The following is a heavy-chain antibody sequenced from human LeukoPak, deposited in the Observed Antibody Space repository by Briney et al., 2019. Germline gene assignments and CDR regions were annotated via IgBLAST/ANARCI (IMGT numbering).Heavy chain of an antibody. CDR3: ARDSSSSWLLDY. Sequence: SETLSLTCAVYGGSFSGYYWSWIRQPPGKGLEWIGEINHSGSTNYNPSLKSRVTISVGTSKNQFSLKLSSVTAADTAVYYCARDSSSSWLLDYWGQGTLVTVSS. CDR2: INHSGST. V-gene: IGHV4-34*01. J-gene: IGHJ4*02. D-gene: IGHD6-13*01. CDR1: GGSFSGYY.